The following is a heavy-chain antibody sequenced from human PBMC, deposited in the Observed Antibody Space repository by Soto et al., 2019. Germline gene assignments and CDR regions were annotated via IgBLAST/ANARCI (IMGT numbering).Heavy chain of an antibody. CDR1: GGSISSGGYY. Sequence: SETLSLTCTVSGGSISSGGYYWSWIRQHPGKGPEWIGYIYYSGSTYYNPSLKSRVTISVDTSKNQFSLKLSSVTAADTAVYYCASAVFGVSNAFDIWGQGTMVTVSS. CDR2: IYYSGST. J-gene: IGHJ3*02. V-gene: IGHV4-31*03. CDR3: ASAVFGVSNAFDI. D-gene: IGHD3-3*01.